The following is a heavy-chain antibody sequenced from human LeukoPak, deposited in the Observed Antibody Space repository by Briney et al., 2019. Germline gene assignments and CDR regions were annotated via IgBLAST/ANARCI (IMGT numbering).Heavy chain of an antibody. D-gene: IGHD5-18*01. CDR1: GGSFSGYY. Sequence: SETLSLTCAVYGGSFSGYYWSWIRQPPGKGLEWIGEINHSGSTNYNPSLKSRVTISVDTSKNQFSLKLSSVTAADTAVYYCARGYPAMVTSFDHWAEGTLVTVSS. CDR2: INHSGST. J-gene: IGHJ4*02. CDR3: ARGYPAMVTSFDH. V-gene: IGHV4-34*01.